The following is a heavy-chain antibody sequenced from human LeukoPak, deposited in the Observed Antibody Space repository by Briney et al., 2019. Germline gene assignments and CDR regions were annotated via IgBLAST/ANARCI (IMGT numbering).Heavy chain of an antibody. CDR2: IYYTGST. V-gene: IGHV4-59*13. CDR1: GGSINYYY. D-gene: IGHD1-1*01. Sequence: PSETLSLTCNVSGGSINYYYWSWIRQPPGKGLEWIGHIYYTGSTNYNPSLKSRVTISIDTSKNQFSLKLTSVTATDTAVYFCARYHPTGSSLDVWGQGITVTVSS. J-gene: IGHJ6*02. CDR3: ARYHPTGSSLDV.